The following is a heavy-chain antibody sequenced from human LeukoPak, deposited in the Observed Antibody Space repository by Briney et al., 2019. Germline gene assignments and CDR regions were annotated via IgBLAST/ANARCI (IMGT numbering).Heavy chain of an antibody. J-gene: IGHJ3*02. CDR1: GGSISSSNW. V-gene: IGHV4-4*02. CDR2: IYHSGST. CDR3: ARARHSSGWVPDAFDI. D-gene: IGHD6-19*01. Sequence: SETLSLTCAVSGGSISSSNWWSWVRQPPGKGLEWIGEIYHSGSTNYNPSLKSRVTISVDKSKNQFSLKLSSVTAADTAVYYCARARHSSGWVPDAFDIWGQGTMVTVSS.